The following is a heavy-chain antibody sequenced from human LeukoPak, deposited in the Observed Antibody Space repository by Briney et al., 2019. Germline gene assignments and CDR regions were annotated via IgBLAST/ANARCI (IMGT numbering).Heavy chain of an antibody. V-gene: IGHV1-8*02. CDR1: GYTFTSYG. J-gene: IGHJ4*02. CDR2: VNPNSGNT. CDR3: ARGSSGRLEPNDY. Sequence: ASVKVSCKASGYTFTSYGISWVRQAPGQGLEWMGWVNPNSGNTGYAQKFQGRVTMTRNTSISTAYMELSSLRSEDAAVYYCARGSSGRLEPNDYWGQGTLVTVSS. D-gene: IGHD3-10*01.